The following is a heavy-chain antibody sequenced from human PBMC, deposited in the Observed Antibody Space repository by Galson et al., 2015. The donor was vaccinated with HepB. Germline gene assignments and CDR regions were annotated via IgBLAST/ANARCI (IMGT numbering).Heavy chain of an antibody. CDR2: IKQDGGRT. CDR3: VRDERRMWNK. CDR1: GFTFPNYW. V-gene: IGHV3-7*03. J-gene: IGHJ4*01. Sequence: SLRLSCAASGFTFPNYWMSWIRQAPGKGLEWVASIKQDGGRTNYVDSVKGRFIVSRDNSKSSVYLQMDRLRVDDTAVYYCVRDERRMWNKWGNGTLVIVSS. D-gene: IGHD1/OR15-1a*01.